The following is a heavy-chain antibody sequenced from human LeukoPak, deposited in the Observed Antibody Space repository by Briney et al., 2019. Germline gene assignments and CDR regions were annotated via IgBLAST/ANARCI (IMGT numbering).Heavy chain of an antibody. Sequence: GGSLRLSCAVSGFTFSTHWMHWVRQAPGKGLVWVSRINTDGSSTSYADSVKGRFTISRDNAKNTLYLQMNSLGAEDTAVYYCARDGGAYYYGSGSYYNLYYYYGMDVWGKGTTVTVSS. CDR1: GFTFSTHW. CDR2: INTDGSST. J-gene: IGHJ6*04. D-gene: IGHD3-10*01. V-gene: IGHV3-74*01. CDR3: ARDGGAYYYGSGSYYNLYYYYGMDV.